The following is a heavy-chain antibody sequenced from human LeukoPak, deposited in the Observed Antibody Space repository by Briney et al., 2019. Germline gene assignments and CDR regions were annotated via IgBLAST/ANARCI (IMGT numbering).Heavy chain of an antibody. J-gene: IGHJ4*02. CDR2: ISGGGENT. D-gene: IGHD3-22*01. CDR1: GFRFSGFA. CDR3: AKEDGYQNSFYDH. Sequence: GGSLRLSCAASGFRFSGFALSWVRQAPGKGLEWVATISGGGENTYYVDSVTGRFTISRDFSKNTLSLQMSSLRAEDTALYYCAKEDGYQNSFYDHWGQGTMVTVSS. V-gene: IGHV3-23*01.